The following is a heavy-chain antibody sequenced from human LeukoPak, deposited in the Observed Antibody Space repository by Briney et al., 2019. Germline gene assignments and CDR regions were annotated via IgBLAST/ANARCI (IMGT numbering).Heavy chain of an antibody. CDR2: IRYDGNSE. V-gene: IGHV3-30*02. CDR3: AKGGDGYNYGSYFDY. J-gene: IGHJ4*02. D-gene: IGHD5-24*01. CDR1: GFTFSSNG. Sequence: VGSLRLSCAASGFTFSSNGMHWVRQAPGKGLEWVAFIRYDGNSEFYVDSVKGRFTISRDNSKNTLYLQMNSLRAEDTAVYYCAKGGDGYNYGSYFDYWGQGTLVTVSS.